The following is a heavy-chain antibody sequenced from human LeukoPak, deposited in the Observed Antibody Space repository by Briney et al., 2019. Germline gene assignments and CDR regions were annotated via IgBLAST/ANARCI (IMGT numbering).Heavy chain of an antibody. J-gene: IGHJ3*02. Sequence: SVEVSCKASGFTFTSSAMQWVRQARGQRLEWIGWIVVGSGNTNYAQKFQERVTITRDMSTSTAYMELSSLRSEDTAVYYCAADSDGYNVGDAFDIWGQGTMVTVSS. CDR3: AADSDGYNVGDAFDI. CDR1: GFTFTSSA. V-gene: IGHV1-58*02. CDR2: IVVGSGNT. D-gene: IGHD5-24*01.